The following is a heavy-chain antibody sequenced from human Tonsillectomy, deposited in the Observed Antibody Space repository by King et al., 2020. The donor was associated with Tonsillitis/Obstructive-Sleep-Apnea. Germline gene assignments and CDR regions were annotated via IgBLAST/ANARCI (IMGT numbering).Heavy chain of an antibody. J-gene: IGHJ4*02. CDR1: GDTFSTYA. Sequence: QLVQSGAEVKKPGSSVKVSCKASGDTFSTYAISWVRQAPGQGLEWMGGSIPIFGTANYAQKFQGRVTITADKSTSTAYMELSSLRSEHTAVFYCARSQPPSYYDFWSGYFLDYWGQGTLVTVSS. V-gene: IGHV1-69*14. D-gene: IGHD3-3*01. CDR3: ARSQPPSYYDFWSGYFLDY. CDR2: SIPIFGTA.